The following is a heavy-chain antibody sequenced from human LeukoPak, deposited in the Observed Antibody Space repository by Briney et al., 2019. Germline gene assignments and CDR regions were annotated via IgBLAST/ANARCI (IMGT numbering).Heavy chain of an antibody. D-gene: IGHD3-16*01. Sequence: SETLSLTCAVYGGSFSRYYWSWIRQPPGKGLKWIGEINHSGSTNYNPSLKSRVTISVDSSKNQFSLKLSSVTAADTAVYYCARRYDYVWGAHGWFDPWGQGTLVTVSS. V-gene: IGHV4-34*01. J-gene: IGHJ5*02. CDR1: GGSFSRYY. CDR2: INHSGST. CDR3: ARRYDYVWGAHGWFDP.